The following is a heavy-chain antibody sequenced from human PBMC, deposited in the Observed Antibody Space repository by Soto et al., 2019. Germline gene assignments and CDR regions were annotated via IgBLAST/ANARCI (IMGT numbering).Heavy chain of an antibody. Sequence: SETLSLTCTVSGGSISSFYWSWIRQPPGKGLEWIGYIYYSGSTNYNPSLKSRVTISLDTSKNQFSLKLTSVTAADTAVYYCAGRYCTGGSCYRPWGQGTLVTVSS. D-gene: IGHD2-15*01. CDR1: GGSISSFY. CDR3: AGRYCTGGSCYRP. V-gene: IGHV4-59*12. J-gene: IGHJ4*02. CDR2: IYYSGST.